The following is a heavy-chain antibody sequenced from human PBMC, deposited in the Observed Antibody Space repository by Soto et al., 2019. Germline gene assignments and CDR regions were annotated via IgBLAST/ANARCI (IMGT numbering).Heavy chain of an antibody. CDR1: GGTFSSYA. V-gene: IGHV1-69*01. Sequence: QMQLVQSGAEVKKPGSSVKVSCKASGGTFSSYAISWVRQAPGHGLEWMGGIIPIFGTANYAHKFQGSVTITADESTSTAYMELSSLRSEDTALYYCALDSGPGNYYYGMDVCCRGTTVTVSS. CDR2: IIPIFGTA. D-gene: IGHD3-10*01. J-gene: IGHJ6*02. CDR3: ALDSGPGNYYYGMDV.